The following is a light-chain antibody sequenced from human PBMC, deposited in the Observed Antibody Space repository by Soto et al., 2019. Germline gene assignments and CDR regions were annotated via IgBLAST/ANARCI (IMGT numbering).Light chain of an antibody. Sequence: QSVLTQPPSASGSPGQSVTISCTGIGGDLRDSNYVSWYQQHPGKAPKLIIYDVTKRPSGVPDRFSGSKSGNTASLTVSGLQAEDEADYFCLTGNNYRVFGTGPKLTVL. V-gene: IGLV2-8*01. CDR3: LTGNNYRV. CDR2: DVT. CDR1: GGDLRDSNY. J-gene: IGLJ1*01.